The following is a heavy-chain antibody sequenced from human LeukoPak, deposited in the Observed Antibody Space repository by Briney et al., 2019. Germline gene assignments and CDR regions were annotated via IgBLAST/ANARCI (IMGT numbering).Heavy chain of an antibody. CDR1: GFTFSSYW. D-gene: IGHD5-24*01. V-gene: IGHV3-7*01. Sequence: GGSLRLSCAASGFTFSSYWMSWVRQAPGKGLEWVANIKQDGSEKYYVDSVKGRFTISRDNAKNSLYPQMNSLRAEDTAVYYCARVRRWLQNPWVIYYFDYWGQGTLVTVSS. CDR3: ARVRRWLQNPWVIYYFDY. J-gene: IGHJ4*02. CDR2: IKQDGSEK.